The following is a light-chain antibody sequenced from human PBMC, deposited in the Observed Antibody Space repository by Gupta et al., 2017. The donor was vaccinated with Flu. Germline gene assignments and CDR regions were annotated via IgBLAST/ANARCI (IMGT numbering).Light chain of an antibody. CDR1: SSNIGNND. J-gene: IGLJ3*02. CDR2: EHD. V-gene: IGLV1-51*02. CDR3: GTWDSSLSAGV. Sequence: QSVLTQPPSISAAQGQQVTIDCTASSSNIGNNDASWYQHLPGTAPKLLIYEHDKRPSGIPDRFSGSKSGTSATLGITGLQTGDEADYYCGTWDSSLSAGVFGGGTKLTVL.